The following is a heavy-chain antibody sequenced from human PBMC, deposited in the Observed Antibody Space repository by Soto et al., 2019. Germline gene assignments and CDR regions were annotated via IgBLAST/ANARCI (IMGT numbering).Heavy chain of an antibody. V-gene: IGHV4-30-4*01. CDR2: IYYSGST. J-gene: IGHJ6*02. D-gene: IGHD4-17*01. Sequence: TSETLSLTCTVSGGSISSGDYYWSWIRQPPGKGLEWIGYIYYSGSTYYNPSLKSRISMSLDTSKNQFSLKLSSVTAADTAVYYCARVNLDYVTGMDVWGQGTTVTVSS. CDR3: ARVNLDYVTGMDV. CDR1: GGSISSGDYY.